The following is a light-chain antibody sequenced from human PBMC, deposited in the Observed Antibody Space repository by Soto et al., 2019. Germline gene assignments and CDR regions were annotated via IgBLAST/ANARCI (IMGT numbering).Light chain of an antibody. CDR2: EVS. J-gene: IGLJ1*01. CDR1: SSDVGGYNY. V-gene: IGLV2-14*01. CDR3: SSYTSSNNDV. Sequence: QSVLTQPASVSGSPGQSITISCTGTSSDVGGYNYVSWYQQHPGKAPKLMIYEVSNRPSGVSNRFSGSKSGNTASLTISGLQAEDEADYYCSSYTSSNNDVFGTGTKVTLL.